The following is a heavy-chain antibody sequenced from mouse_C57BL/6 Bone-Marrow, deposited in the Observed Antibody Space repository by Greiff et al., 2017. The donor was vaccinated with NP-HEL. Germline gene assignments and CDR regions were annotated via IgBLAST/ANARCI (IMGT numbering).Heavy chain of an antibody. CDR1: GFTFSNYW. V-gene: IGHV6-3*01. CDR3: TAFITTVRKDWYFDV. CDR2: IRLKSDNYAT. J-gene: IGHJ1*03. D-gene: IGHD1-1*01. Sequence: EVQLQQSGGGLVQPGGSMKLSCVASGFTFSNYWMNWVRQSPEKGLEWVAQIRLKSDNYATLYAESVKGRFTISRDDSKSSVYLQMNNLRAEDTGIYYCTAFITTVRKDWYFDVWGTGTTVTVSS.